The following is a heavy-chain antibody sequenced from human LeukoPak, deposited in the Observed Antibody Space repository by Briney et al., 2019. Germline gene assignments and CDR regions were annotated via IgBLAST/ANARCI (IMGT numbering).Heavy chain of an antibody. Sequence: PSETLSLTCTVSGDSMNSHYWSWIRQPPGKGLEWIGYISYIGSTNYNPSLKSRVTISVDTSKNQFSLKLSSVTAADTAVYYCARDPTTVTKGLDIWGKGTMVIVSS. D-gene: IGHD4-17*01. CDR2: ISYIGST. V-gene: IGHV4-59*11. J-gene: IGHJ3*02. CDR3: ARDPTTVTKGLDI. CDR1: GDSMNSHY.